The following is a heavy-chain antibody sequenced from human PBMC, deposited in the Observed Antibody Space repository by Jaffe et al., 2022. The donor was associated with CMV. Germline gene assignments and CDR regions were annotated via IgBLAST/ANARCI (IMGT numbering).Heavy chain of an antibody. J-gene: IGHJ2*01. CDR1: GFSLSTSGMC. CDR3: ARISRPYDSSRSGWYFDL. CDR2: IDWDDDK. V-gene: IGHV2-70*01. D-gene: IGHD3-22*01. Sequence: QVTLRESGPALVKPTQTLTLTCTFSGFSLSTSGMCVSWIRQPPGKALEWLALIDWDDDKYYSTSLKTRLTISKDTSKNQVVLTMTNMDPVDTATYYCARISRPYDSSRSGWYFDLWGRGTLVTVSS.